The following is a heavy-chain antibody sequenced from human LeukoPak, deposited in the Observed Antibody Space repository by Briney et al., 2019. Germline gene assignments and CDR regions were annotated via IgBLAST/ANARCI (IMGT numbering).Heavy chain of an antibody. J-gene: IGHJ2*01. Sequence: SVKVSCKASGGTFSSYAISWVRQAPGQGLEWMGGIIPIFGTANYAQKFQGRVTITADESTSTAYMELSSLRSEDTAVYYCARSRGPKPCRSSKVVVAATPDWYFDLWGRGTLVTVSS. CDR2: IIPIFGTA. CDR1: GGTFSSYA. V-gene: IGHV1-69*13. CDR3: ARSRGPKPCRSSKVVVAATPDWYFDL. D-gene: IGHD2-15*01.